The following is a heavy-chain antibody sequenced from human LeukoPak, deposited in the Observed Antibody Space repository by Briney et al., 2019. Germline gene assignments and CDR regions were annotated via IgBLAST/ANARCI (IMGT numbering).Heavy chain of an antibody. V-gene: IGHV3-21*01. J-gene: IGHJ4*02. CDR2: ISSSSSYI. D-gene: IGHD2-2*01. CDR1: GFTFSSYS. Sequence: GGSLRLSCAASGFTFSSYSMNWVRQAPGKGLEWVSSISSSSSYIYYADSVKGRFTISRDNAKNSLYLQMNSLRAEDTAVYYCARRYCSSISCYNFDYWGQGTLVTVSS. CDR3: ARRYCSSISCYNFDY.